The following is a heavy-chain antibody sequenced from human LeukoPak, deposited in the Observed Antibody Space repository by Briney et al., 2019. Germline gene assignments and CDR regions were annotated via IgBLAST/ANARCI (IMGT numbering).Heavy chain of an antibody. Sequence: TGGSLRLSCAASGFTFSSYAMSWVRQAPGKGLEWVSAISGSGGSTYYADSVKGRFTISRDNSKNTLYLQMNSLRAEDTAVYYCVKGGSITMIVVVFGYWGQGTLVTVSS. D-gene: IGHD3-22*01. V-gene: IGHV3-23*01. CDR3: VKGGSITMIVVVFGY. CDR1: GFTFSSYA. CDR2: ISGSGGST. J-gene: IGHJ4*02.